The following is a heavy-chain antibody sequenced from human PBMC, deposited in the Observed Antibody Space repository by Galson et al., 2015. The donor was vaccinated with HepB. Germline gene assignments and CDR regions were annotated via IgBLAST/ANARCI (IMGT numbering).Heavy chain of an antibody. J-gene: IGHJ6*02. V-gene: IGHV3-21*01. CDR2: ISSSSSYI. Sequence: SLRLSCAASGFTFSSYSMNWVRQAPGKGLEWVSSISSSSSYIHYADSARGRFTISRDNAKNSLYLQMNSLRAEDTAVYYCASAYDFWSGYYLGYYGMDVWGQGTTVTVSS. D-gene: IGHD3-3*01. CDR1: GFTFSSYS. CDR3: ASAYDFWSGYYLGYYGMDV.